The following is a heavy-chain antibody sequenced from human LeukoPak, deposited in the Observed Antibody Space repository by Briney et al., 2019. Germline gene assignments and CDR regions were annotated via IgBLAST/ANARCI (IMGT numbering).Heavy chain of an antibody. J-gene: IGHJ4*02. D-gene: IGHD4-17*01. CDR3: ARYPYNDGDYTRESGY. CDR2: IHTSGTT. CDR1: GGSMSSYY. Sequence: SETLSLTCTVSGGSMSSYYWSFIRQSAGTGLEWLGRIHTSGTTWYNPSLKSRVTLSVDASKNQFSLKLRSVTAADTAVYYCARYPYNDGDYTRESGYWGQGILVTVSS. V-gene: IGHV4-4*07.